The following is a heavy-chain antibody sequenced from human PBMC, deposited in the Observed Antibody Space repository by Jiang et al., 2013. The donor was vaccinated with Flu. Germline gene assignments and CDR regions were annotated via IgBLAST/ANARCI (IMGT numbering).Heavy chain of an antibody. J-gene: IGHJ6*02. V-gene: IGHV2-70*01. D-gene: IGHD3-10*01. CDR2: IDWDDDK. CDR1: GFSLSTSGMC. Sequence: PTQTLTLTCTFSGFSLSTSGMCVSWIRQPPGKALEWLALIDWDDDKYYSTSLKTRLTISKDTSKNQVVLTMTNMDPVDTATYYCARIPPNMVRGYYYYGMDVWGQGTTVTVSS. CDR3: ARIPPNMVRGYYYYGMDV.